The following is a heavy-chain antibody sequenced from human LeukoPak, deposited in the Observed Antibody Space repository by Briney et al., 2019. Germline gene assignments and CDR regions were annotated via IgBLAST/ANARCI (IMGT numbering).Heavy chain of an antibody. Sequence: GRSLRLSCAASGFTFSTYAMHWVRQAPGKGLEWVSVIYSSGTTYYADSVKGRFTISRDNSKNTLYLQMNSLRAEDTAVYYCARGASTYYYDSSGYYSDYWGQGTLVTVSS. CDR2: IYSSGTT. D-gene: IGHD3-22*01. J-gene: IGHJ4*02. CDR3: ARGASTYYYDSSGYYSDY. CDR1: GFTFSTYA. V-gene: IGHV3-53*01.